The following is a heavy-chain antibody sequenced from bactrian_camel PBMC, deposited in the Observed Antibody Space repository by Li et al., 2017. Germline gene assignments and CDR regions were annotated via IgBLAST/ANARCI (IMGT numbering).Heavy chain of an antibody. V-gene: IGHV3S53*01. Sequence: QVQLVESGGGSVQAGESLRLSCVVSGYRYSTYCMGWFRQVPGNEREPLASIDSDGRTSVADSVKGRFTISQDGAKNTLYLHMNNLKPEDTAMYHCAASGGQLGRWCYEFPVNWVSWLYNWGQGTQVTVS. J-gene: IGHJ4*01. D-gene: IGHD3*01. CDR2: IDSDGRT. CDR1: GYRYSTYC. CDR3: AASGGQLGRWCYEFPVNWVSWLYN.